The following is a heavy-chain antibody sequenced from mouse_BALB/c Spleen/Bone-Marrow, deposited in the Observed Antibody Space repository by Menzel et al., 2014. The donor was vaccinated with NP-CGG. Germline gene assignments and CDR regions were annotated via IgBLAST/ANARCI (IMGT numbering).Heavy chain of an antibody. V-gene: IGHV1-80*01. J-gene: IGHJ2*01. CDR1: GYAFSSYW. Sequence: VQLQQSGAELVRPGSSVKISCKASGYAFSSYWMNWVKRRPGQGLEWIGQIYPGDGDTNYSGKFKGKATLTADESSSTAYMQLSSLTSEDSAVCFCAFGNYDFDYWGQGTTLTVSS. D-gene: IGHD2-1*01. CDR2: IYPGDGDT. CDR3: AFGNYDFDY.